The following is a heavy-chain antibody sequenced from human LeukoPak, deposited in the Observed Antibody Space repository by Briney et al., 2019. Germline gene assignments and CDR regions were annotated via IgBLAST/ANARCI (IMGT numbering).Heavy chain of an antibody. Sequence: ASVKVSCKVSGYTLTELSMHWVRQAPGKGLEWMGGFDPEDGETIYAQKFQGRVTMTEDTSTDTAYMELSSLRSEDTAVYYCATPPPKLKHYGDYYWYFDLWGHGTLVTVSS. D-gene: IGHD4-17*01. V-gene: IGHV1-24*01. CDR1: GYTLTELS. CDR2: FDPEDGET. CDR3: ATPPPKLKHYGDYYWYFDL. J-gene: IGHJ2*01.